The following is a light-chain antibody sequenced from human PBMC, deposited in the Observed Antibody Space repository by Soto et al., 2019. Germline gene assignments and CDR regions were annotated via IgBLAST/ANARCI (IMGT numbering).Light chain of an antibody. CDR3: QQCSSAPPYT. CDR2: AAS. Sequence: DIQMTQSPSSLSASVGDTVTIACRASQSIRTYLNWYQQKPGKAPRLLIYAASDLQTGVPSRFSGSGSRTDFTLTISSLQPEDFATYYCQQCSSAPPYTFGQGTKLEMK. CDR1: QSIRTY. J-gene: IGKJ2*01. V-gene: IGKV1-39*01.